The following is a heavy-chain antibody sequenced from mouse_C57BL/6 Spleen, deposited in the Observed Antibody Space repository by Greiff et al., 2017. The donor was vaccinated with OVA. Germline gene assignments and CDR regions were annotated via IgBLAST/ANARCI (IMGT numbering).Heavy chain of an antibody. D-gene: IGHD4-1*01. Sequence: QVQLQQPGAELVKPGASVKLSCKASGYTFTSYWMQWVKQRPGQGLEWIGEIDPSDSYTNYNQKFKGKATLTVDTSSSTAYMQLSSLTSEDSAVYYCAREGGTGGYWGQGTTLTVSS. V-gene: IGHV1-50*01. J-gene: IGHJ2*01. CDR1: GYTFTSYW. CDR3: AREGGTGGY. CDR2: IDPSDSYT.